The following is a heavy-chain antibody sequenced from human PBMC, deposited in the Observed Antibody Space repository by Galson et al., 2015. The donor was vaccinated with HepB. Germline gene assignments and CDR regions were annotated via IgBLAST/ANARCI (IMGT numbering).Heavy chain of an antibody. D-gene: IGHD1-7*01. CDR2: VYYSGSS. CDR1: GGSISGNRYY. J-gene: IGHJ4*02. CDR3: AGGTDNNYFDS. Sequence: SETLSLTCTVSGGSISGNRYYWAWIRQPPGMGLDWIGSVYYSGSSYYNPSLKSRVAISVDTSKNQFSLKLNSVTAADKAAYYCAGGTDNNYFDSWGQGTLVTVSS. V-gene: IGHV4-39*01.